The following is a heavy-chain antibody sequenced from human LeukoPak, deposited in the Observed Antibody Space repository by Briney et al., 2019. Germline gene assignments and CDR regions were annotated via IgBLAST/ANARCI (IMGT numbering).Heavy chain of an antibody. V-gene: IGHV4-39*07. Sequence: PSETLSLTCTVSGGSISSSSYYWGWIRQPPGKGLGWIGSIYYSGSTYYNPSLKSRVTISVDTSKNQFSLKLSSVTAADTAVYYCAVCSGGSCYYPGDAFDIWGQGTMVTVSS. D-gene: IGHD2-15*01. CDR1: GGSISSSSYY. CDR2: IYYSGST. J-gene: IGHJ3*02. CDR3: AVCSGGSCYYPGDAFDI.